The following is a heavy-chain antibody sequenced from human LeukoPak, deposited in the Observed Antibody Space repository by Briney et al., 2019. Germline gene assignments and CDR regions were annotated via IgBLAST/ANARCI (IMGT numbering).Heavy chain of an antibody. D-gene: IGHD1-1*01. Sequence: TGGSLRLSCAASGFTVSSNYMSWVRQAPGKGLEWVSVIYSGGSTYYADSVKGRFTIPRDNSKNTLYLQMNSLRAEDTAVYYCARLFLGAGTYYMDVWGKGTTVTVSS. V-gene: IGHV3-66*02. J-gene: IGHJ6*03. CDR2: IYSGGST. CDR3: ARLFLGAGTYYMDV. CDR1: GFTVSSNY.